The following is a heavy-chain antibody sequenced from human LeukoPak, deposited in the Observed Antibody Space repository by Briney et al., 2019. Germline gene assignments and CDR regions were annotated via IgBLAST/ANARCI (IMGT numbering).Heavy chain of an antibody. D-gene: IGHD1-26*01. CDR2: FYSGDST. CDR1: GFTVGSNY. V-gene: IGHV3-53*01. J-gene: IGHJ4*02. CDR3: ARALGSGTYYD. Sequence: GGSLRLSCAASGFTVGSNYMTWIRQAPGKGLEWVACFYSGDSTFYADSVEGRFTISRDTSTNTLYLQMNKLTADDTAVYYCARALGSGTYYDWGQGTLVTVSS.